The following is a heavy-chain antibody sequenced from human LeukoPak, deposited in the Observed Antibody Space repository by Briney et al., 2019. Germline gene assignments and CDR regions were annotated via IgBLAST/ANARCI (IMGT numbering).Heavy chain of an antibody. CDR1: GFTFSSYS. J-gene: IGHJ4*02. D-gene: IGHD3-10*01. Sequence: GGSLRLSCAASGFTFSSYSMNWVRQAPGKGLEWVSYISSSSSTIYYADSVKGRSTISRDNAKNSLYLQMNSLRAEDTAVYYCARPYYYGSGSYSVPADWGQGTLVTVSS. CDR3: ARPYYYGSGSYSVPAD. CDR2: ISSSSSTI. V-gene: IGHV3-48*01.